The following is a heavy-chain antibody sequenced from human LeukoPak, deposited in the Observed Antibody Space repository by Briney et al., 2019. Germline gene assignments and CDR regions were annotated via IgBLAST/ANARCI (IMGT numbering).Heavy chain of an antibody. CDR2: MNTNSGNT. D-gene: IGHD4-23*01. CDR3: ARDYGGNSGWFDP. Sequence: GASVKVSCKASGYTFTSYDLNWVRQAPGQGLEWVGWMNTNSGNTGYAQKFQGRVTLTRSTSISTAYMELRSLTSEETAVYYCARDYGGNSGWFDPWGQGTLVTASS. V-gene: IGHV1-8*01. CDR1: GYTFTSYD. J-gene: IGHJ5*02.